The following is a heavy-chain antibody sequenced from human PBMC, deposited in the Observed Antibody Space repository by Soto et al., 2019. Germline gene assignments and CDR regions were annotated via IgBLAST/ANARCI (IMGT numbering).Heavy chain of an antibody. CDR2: IYYSGST. CDR3: AISGDYDFWSGYRAGMDV. Sequence: SETLSLTCTVSGGSISSGGYYWSWIRQHPGKGLEWIGYIYYSGSTYYNPSLKSRVTISVDTSKNQFSLKLSSVTAADTAVYYCAISGDYDFWSGYRAGMDVWGQGTTVTVS. D-gene: IGHD3-3*01. J-gene: IGHJ6*02. V-gene: IGHV4-31*03. CDR1: GGSISSGGYY.